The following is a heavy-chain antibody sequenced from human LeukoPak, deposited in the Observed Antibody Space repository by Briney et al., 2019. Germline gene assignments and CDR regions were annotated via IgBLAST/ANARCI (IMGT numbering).Heavy chain of an antibody. J-gene: IGHJ4*02. V-gene: IGHV1-2*02. CDR3: ARVGAYSSGFY. CDR1: GYTFTGHS. D-gene: IGHD6-19*01. Sequence: ASVKVSCKASGYTFTGHSMYWVRQAPGQGLEWMGWIKPNSGGTNYAQKFQGRVTMTRDTSISTAYMELSRLRSDDTAVYYCARVGAYSSGFYWGQGTLVTVSS. CDR2: IKPNSGGT.